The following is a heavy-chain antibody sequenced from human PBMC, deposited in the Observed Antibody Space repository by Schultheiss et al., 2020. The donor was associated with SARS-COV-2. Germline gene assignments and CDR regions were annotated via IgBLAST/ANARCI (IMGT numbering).Heavy chain of an antibody. CDR3: AKDRITMIVVVITTGLDY. D-gene: IGHD3-22*01. Sequence: GESLKISCVASGFTFSSYAMSWVRQAPGKGLEWVSAISGSGGSTYYADSVKGRFTISRDNSKNTLYLQMNSLRAEDTAVYYCAKDRITMIVVVITTGLDYWGQGTLVTVSS. CDR1: GFTFSSYA. CDR2: ISGSGGST. J-gene: IGHJ4*02. V-gene: IGHV3-23*01.